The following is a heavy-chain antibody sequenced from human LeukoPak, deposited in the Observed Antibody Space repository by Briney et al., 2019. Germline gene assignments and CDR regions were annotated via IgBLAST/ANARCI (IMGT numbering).Heavy chain of an antibody. CDR3: AREISRFGI. CDR1: GFTVSSSNY. D-gene: IGHD3-16*01. CDR2: IYTGGTT. J-gene: IGHJ4*02. Sequence: GGSLRLYCAASGFTVSSSNYMNWVRQAPGKGLEWVSGIYTGGTTYYTDSVKGRFTISRDNPNNTLYLQMHSLRAEDTAVYYCAREISRFGIWGQGTLVTVSS. V-gene: IGHV3-66*01.